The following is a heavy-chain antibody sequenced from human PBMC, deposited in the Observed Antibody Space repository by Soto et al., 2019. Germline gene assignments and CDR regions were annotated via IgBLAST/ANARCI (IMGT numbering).Heavy chain of an antibody. J-gene: IGHJ6*02. CDR2: IIPIFGTA. V-gene: IGHV1-69*01. D-gene: IGHD3-22*01. Sequence: QVQLVQSGAEVKKPGSSMKVSCKASGGTFSSSAISWVRQAPGQGPEWMGGIIPIFGTANFAQKFQDRVTLTADESTTTAYMELSSLRSDDTAVYYCALTLYYDRSELQYEFSFYGMDVWGQGTTVTVSS. CDR3: ALTLYYDRSELQYEFSFYGMDV. CDR1: GGTFSSSA.